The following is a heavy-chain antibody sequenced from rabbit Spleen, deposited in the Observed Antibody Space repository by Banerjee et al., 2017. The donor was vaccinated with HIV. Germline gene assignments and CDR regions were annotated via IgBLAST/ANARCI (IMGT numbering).Heavy chain of an antibody. Sequence: QQLEESGGGLVKPGASLTLTCTASGFSFSSNYYMCWVRQAPGKGLEYIGFISSTTGNTKYASWAKGRFTISKTSSTVDLKMTGLTAADTATYFCATRDGSYDGTTLTTLNLWGPGTLVTV. J-gene: IGHJ4*01. CDR1: GFSFSSNYY. CDR3: ATRDGSYDGTTLTTLNL. V-gene: IGHV1S40*01. D-gene: IGHD5-1*01. CDR2: ISSTTGNT.